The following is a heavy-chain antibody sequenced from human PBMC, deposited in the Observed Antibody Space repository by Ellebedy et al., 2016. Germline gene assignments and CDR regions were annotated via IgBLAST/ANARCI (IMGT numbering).Heavy chain of an antibody. V-gene: IGHV3-7*01. CDR1: GFTFSSYW. Sequence: GGSLRLSXAASGFTFSSYWMSWVRQAPGKGLEWVANIKQDGSEKYYVDSVKGRFTISRDNAKNSLYLQMNSLRAEDTAVYYCAREEDRSDYYYYGMDVWGQGTTVTVSS. D-gene: IGHD3-22*01. CDR2: IKQDGSEK. CDR3: AREEDRSDYYYYGMDV. J-gene: IGHJ6*02.